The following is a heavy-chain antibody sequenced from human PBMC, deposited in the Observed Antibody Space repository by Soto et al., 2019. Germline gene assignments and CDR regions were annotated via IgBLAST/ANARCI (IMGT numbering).Heavy chain of an antibody. V-gene: IGHV1-18*01. CDR3: ALGSSTPASGDY. J-gene: IGHJ4*02. CDR2: VSAYNGEK. Sequence: VQLVQSGPEVRKPGASVKVSCKASGYTFTNYGINWVRQAPGQGLEWMGWVSAYNGEKSYAQKGQDRITMTTDTSTSTAYMELRSLRSDDTAVYYCALGSSTPASGDYWGQGTLVTVSS. D-gene: IGHD1-1*01. CDR1: GYTFTNYG.